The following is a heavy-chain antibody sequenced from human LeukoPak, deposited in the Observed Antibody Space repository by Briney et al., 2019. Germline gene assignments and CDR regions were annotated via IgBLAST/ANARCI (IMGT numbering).Heavy chain of an antibody. CDR3: ARGLEMATMGGNY. CDR2: INHSGST. CDR1: GGSFSGYY. D-gene: IGHD5-24*01. Sequence: PETLSLTCAVYGGSFSGYYWSWIRQPPGKGLEWIGEINHSGSTNYNPSFKSRVTISVDTSKNQFSLKLNSVTAADTAVYYCARGLEMATMGGNYWGQGTLVTVSS. V-gene: IGHV4-34*01. J-gene: IGHJ4*02.